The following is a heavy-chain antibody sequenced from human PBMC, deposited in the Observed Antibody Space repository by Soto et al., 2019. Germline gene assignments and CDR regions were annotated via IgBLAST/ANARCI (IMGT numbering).Heavy chain of an antibody. CDR2: IIPIFGTA. J-gene: IGHJ4*02. CDR3: ARGTHCSGGSCYSPFDY. Sequence: QVQLVQSGAEVKKPGSSVKVSCKASGGTFSSYAISWVRQAPGQGLEWMGGIIPIFGTANYAQKFQGRVTITADESKSTAYMELSSLRSEDTAVYYCARGTHCSGGSCYSPFDYWGQGTLVTVSS. D-gene: IGHD2-15*01. CDR1: GGTFSSYA. V-gene: IGHV1-69*01.